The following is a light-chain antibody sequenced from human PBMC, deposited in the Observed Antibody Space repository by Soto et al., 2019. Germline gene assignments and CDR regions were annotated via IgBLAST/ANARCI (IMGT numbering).Light chain of an antibody. J-gene: IGKJ5*01. V-gene: IGKV1-5*01. CDR3: QKYNSAPLT. CDR2: AAS. CDR1: QTISSW. Sequence: DIQMTQSPSTLSASVGDRVTITCRASQTISSWLAWYQQKPGKAPKLLIYAASTLESGVSSRFSGRGSGTEFTLTINSLQPEDVATYYCQKYNSAPLTFGQGTRLEIK.